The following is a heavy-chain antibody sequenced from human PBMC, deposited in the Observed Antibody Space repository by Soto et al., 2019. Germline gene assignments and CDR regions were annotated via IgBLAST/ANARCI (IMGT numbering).Heavy chain of an antibody. CDR1: GGTFSSYA. CDR3: ARDREYSSPLGAFDI. CDR2: IIPIFGTA. D-gene: IGHD6-6*01. Sequence: VASVKVSCKASGGTFSSYASSWVRQAPGQGLEWMGGIIPIFGTANYAQKFQGRVTITADKSTSTAYMELSSLRSEDTAVYYCARDREYSSPLGAFDIRGHGTTVTVSS. V-gene: IGHV1-69*06. J-gene: IGHJ3*02.